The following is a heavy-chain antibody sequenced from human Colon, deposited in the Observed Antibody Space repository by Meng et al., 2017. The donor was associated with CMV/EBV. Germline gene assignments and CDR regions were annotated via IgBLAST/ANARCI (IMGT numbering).Heavy chain of an antibody. Sequence: QIPLKDSGPTLVKPTQTLTLTCTFSGFSLSTIGMGVGWIRQPPGKALEWPGVIYWDDDKRYSPSLKSRLTITKDTSKNQVVLTMTNLDPLDTATYYCAHRPYGSGSYFFDYWGQGTLVTVSS. D-gene: IGHD3-10*01. V-gene: IGHV2-5*02. CDR1: GFSLSTIGMG. J-gene: IGHJ4*02. CDR3: AHRPYGSGSYFFDY. CDR2: IYWDDDK.